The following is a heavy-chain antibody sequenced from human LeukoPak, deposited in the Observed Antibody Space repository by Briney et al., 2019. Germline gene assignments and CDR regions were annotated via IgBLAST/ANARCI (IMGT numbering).Heavy chain of an antibody. D-gene: IGHD2-21*01. V-gene: IGHV3-48*03. J-gene: IGHJ4*02. CDR3: ARGPIDYFDY. Sequence: GGSLRLSCAASGFTFSSYEMNWVRQAPGKGLEWVSYISSSGSTIYYADSVKGRFTISRDNAKNSPYLQMNSLRAEDTAVYYCARGPIDYFDYWGQGTLVTVSS. CDR2: ISSSGSTI. CDR1: GFTFSSYE.